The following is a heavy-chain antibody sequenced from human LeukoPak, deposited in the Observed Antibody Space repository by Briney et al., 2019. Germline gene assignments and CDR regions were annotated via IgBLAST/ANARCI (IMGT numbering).Heavy chain of an antibody. CDR3: AKLDYDFWSGSFDN. D-gene: IGHD3-3*01. CDR2: ISGSGGST. Sequence: PGGSLRLSCAASGFTFSSYAMSWVRQAPGKGLEWVSGISGSGGSTYYSDSVKGRFTISRDNSKNTLYMQMNSLRAEDTAIYYCAKLDYDFWSGSFDNWGQGTLVTVSS. J-gene: IGHJ4*02. V-gene: IGHV3-23*01. CDR1: GFTFSSYA.